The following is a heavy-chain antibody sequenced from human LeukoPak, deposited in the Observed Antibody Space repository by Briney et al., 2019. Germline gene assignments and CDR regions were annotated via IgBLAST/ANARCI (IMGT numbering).Heavy chain of an antibody. J-gene: IGHJ4*02. CDR2: IYPGDSDT. V-gene: IGHV5-51*01. D-gene: IGHD3-22*01. Sequence: GESLQISCQGSGYSFTSYWIGWVRQMPGKGLEWMGIIYPGDSDTRYSPSFQGQVTISADKSISTAYLQWSSLKASDTAMYYCAKRYYYDSSGYYIDYWGQGTLVIVSS. CDR1: GYSFTSYW. CDR3: AKRYYYDSSGYYIDY.